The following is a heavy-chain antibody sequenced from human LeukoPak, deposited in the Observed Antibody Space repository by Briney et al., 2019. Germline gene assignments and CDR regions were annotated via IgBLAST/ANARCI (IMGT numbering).Heavy chain of an antibody. D-gene: IGHD4-17*01. CDR2: IIPIFGTA. CDR3: ARDLATVTTSGAFDI. CDR1: GGTFSSYA. J-gene: IGHJ3*02. Sequence: ASVKVSCKASGGTFSSYAISWVRQAPGQGLEWMGGIIPIFGTANYAQKFQGRVSITADEYSSTADMELSSLRSEETTVYYCARDLATVTTSGAFDIWGQGTMVSVSS. V-gene: IGHV1-69*13.